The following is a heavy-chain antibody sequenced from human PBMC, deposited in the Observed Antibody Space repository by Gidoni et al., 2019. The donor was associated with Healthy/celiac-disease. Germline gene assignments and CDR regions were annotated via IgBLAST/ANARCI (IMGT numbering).Heavy chain of an antibody. V-gene: IGHV4-34*01. CDR2: IKKRGIT. CDR1: GGSFSDYY. CDR3: ARKGGGLGELSSSPDAFDI. D-gene: IGHD3-16*02. J-gene: IGHJ3*02. Sequence: QVQLQQWGAGLLKPSETLSITCAVSGGSFSDYYWSWIPPPPGKGLEWLGEIKKRGITYYNPSLKSRVTISVDTSKNQFSLKLGSVSAADTAVYYCARKGGGLGELSSSPDAFDIWGQGTMVTVSS.